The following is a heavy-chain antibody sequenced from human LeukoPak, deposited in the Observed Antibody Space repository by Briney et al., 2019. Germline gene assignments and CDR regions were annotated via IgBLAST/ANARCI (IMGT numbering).Heavy chain of an antibody. D-gene: IGHD3-22*01. CDR1: GYTFNDFY. Sequence: ASVTVSCKASGYTFNDFYVHWVRQAPGQGLEWMGWINPKIADTIYAQSVRGRVTMTRDTSITTAYLELSSLRSEDTAVYYCASSHYYGSSGLSHWGQGTLVTVSS. V-gene: IGHV1-2*02. CDR3: ASSHYYGSSGLSH. CDR2: INPKIADT. J-gene: IGHJ4*02.